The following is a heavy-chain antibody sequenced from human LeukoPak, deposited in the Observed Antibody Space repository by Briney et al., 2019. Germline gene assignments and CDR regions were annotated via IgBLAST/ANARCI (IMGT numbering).Heavy chain of an antibody. Sequence: PSETLSLTCTGSGGSISSGGYYWSWIRQPPGKGLEWIGYIYHSGSTYYNPSLKSRVTISVDRSKNQFSLKLSSVTAADTAVYYCARHLIRLPPLFDYWGQGTLVTVSS. CDR2: IYHSGST. D-gene: IGHD3-16*01. CDR3: ARHLIRLPPLFDY. V-gene: IGHV4-30-2*01. J-gene: IGHJ4*02. CDR1: GGSISSGGYY.